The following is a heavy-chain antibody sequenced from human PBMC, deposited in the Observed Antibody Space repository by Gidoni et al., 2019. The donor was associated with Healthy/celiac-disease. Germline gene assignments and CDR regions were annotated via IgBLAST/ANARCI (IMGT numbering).Heavy chain of an antibody. CDR1: GFTFSSDR. CDR2: IKSKTDGGTT. CDR3: TTDHDGYSSSWYPHYYYYGMDV. Sequence: EVQLGERGGGLGKAGGALRLSWAAAGFTFSSDRRIGDSQAPGNGLALVDRIKSKTDGGTTDYAAPVKGRFTISSDDSQNTLYLQMNSLKTEDTAVYYCTTDHDGYSSSWYPHYYYYGMDVWGQGTTVTFSS. V-gene: IGHV3-15*01. D-gene: IGHD6-13*01. J-gene: IGHJ6*02.